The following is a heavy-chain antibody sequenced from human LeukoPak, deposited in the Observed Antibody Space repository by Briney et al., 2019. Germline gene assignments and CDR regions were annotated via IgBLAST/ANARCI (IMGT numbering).Heavy chain of an antibody. Sequence: GGSLRLSCAAPGFSFSSHWMHWVRQAPGKGLVWVSRINNDGSDTTYADPVKGRFTMSRDNAKNMLYLQTNSLRAEDTAVYYCVRGSFGPDIWGQGTMVIVSS. V-gene: IGHV3-74*01. CDR2: INNDGSDT. D-gene: IGHD3/OR15-3a*01. J-gene: IGHJ3*02. CDR3: VRGSFGPDI. CDR1: GFSFSSHW.